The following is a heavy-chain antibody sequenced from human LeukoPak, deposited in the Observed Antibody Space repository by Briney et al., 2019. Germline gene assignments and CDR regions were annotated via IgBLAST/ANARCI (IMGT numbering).Heavy chain of an antibody. CDR2: IYPGDSDT. D-gene: IGHD3-10*01. V-gene: IGHV5-51*01. Sequence: PGESLKISCKGSGYSLTSYWIGWVRQMPGKGLEWMGIIYPGDSDTRYSPSFQGQVTISADKSISTAYLQWSSLKASDTAMYYCARPGSYSHYYYGMDVWGQGTTVTVSS. CDR3: ARPGSYSHYYYGMDV. CDR1: GYSLTSYW. J-gene: IGHJ6*02.